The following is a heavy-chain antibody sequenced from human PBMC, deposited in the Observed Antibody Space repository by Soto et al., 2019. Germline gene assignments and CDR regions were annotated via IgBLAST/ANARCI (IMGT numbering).Heavy chain of an antibody. CDR1: GYTFTSYD. V-gene: IGHV1-8*02. CDR3: ARGGPKAGLYCSGGSCYYLDY. CDR2: MNPNSGNT. Sequence: ASVKVSCKASGYTFTSYDINWVRQATGQGLEWMGWMNPNSGNTGYAQKFQGRVTMTRNTSISTAYMELSSLRSEDTAVYYCARGGPKAGLYCSGGSCYYLDYWGQGTLVTVSS. J-gene: IGHJ4*02. D-gene: IGHD2-15*01.